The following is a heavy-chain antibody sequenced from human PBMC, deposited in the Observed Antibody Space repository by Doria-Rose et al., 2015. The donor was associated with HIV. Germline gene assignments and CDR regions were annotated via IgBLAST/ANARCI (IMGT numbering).Heavy chain of an antibody. Sequence: QVQLQESGPGLVKPSETLSLTCSVSGGSISHYYWSWIRQPPGKGLEYIGDIFYTGSTNYSPSLKSRVSISLDTSKNKFSLRLSSVTAADTAVYYCARVLSGTYDYWGQGTLVTVSS. CDR3: ARVLSGTYDY. CDR2: IFYTGST. J-gene: IGHJ4*02. V-gene: IGHV4-59*01. D-gene: IGHD1-26*01. CDR1: GGSISHYY.